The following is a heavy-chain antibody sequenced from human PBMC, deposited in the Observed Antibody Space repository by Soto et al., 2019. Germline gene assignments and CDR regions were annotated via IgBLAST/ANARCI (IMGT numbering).Heavy chain of an antibody. CDR3: AKDFLRYCSGGSCYSRAKDY. Sequence: EVQLLESGGGLVQPGGSLRLSCAASGFTFSSYAMSWVHQAPGKGLEWVSAISGSGGSTYYADSVKGRFTISRDNSKNTLYLQMNSLRAEDTAVYYCAKDFLRYCSGGSCYSRAKDYWGQGTLVTVSS. V-gene: IGHV3-23*01. J-gene: IGHJ4*02. CDR2: ISGSGGST. D-gene: IGHD2-15*01. CDR1: GFTFSSYA.